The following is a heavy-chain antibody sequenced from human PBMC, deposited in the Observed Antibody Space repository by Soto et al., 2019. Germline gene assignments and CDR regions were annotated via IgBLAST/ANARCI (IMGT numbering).Heavy chain of an antibody. Sequence: GGSLRLSCAASGFTFSTYDMHWVRQATGKGLEWVSAIGTIRDTYSLDSVKGRFTISRENAKNSVYLQMNSLRAGDTAVYYCARGRSNHYESSPPPKFDPWGRGTMVTVSS. CDR1: GFTFSTYD. J-gene: IGHJ5*02. CDR2: IGTIRDT. CDR3: ARGRSNHYESSPPPKFDP. D-gene: IGHD3-22*01. V-gene: IGHV3-13*01.